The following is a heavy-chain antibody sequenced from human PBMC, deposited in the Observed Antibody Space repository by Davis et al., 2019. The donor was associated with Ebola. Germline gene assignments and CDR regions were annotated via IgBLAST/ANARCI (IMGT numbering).Heavy chain of an antibody. V-gene: IGHV3-48*03. Sequence: GESLKISCAASGFTFSRYDMNWVRQAPGKGLEWVSYISSSGSTIYYADSVKGRFTISRDNAKNSLYLQMNSLRAEDTAVYYCARGPLDGMDVWGQGTTVTVSS. CDR3: ARGPLDGMDV. CDR2: ISSSGSTI. J-gene: IGHJ6*02. CDR1: GFTFSRYD.